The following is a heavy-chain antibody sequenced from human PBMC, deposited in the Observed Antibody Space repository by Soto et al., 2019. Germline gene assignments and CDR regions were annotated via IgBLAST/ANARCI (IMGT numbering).Heavy chain of an antibody. J-gene: IGHJ3*02. D-gene: IGHD2-15*01. CDR1: GYTFTTFA. V-gene: IGHV1-3*05. CDR2: INAANGDT. Sequence: QVQLVQSGAEDKKPGASVKISCEASGYTFTTFAMHWVRQAPGQRPEWMGWINAANGDTEYSQTFQGRVTLTADTSASTAYMERRSLRSEDTAVYYCARDDCSGGTCYPPTGAFEIWGQGTMVTASS. CDR3: ARDDCSGGTCYPPTGAFEI.